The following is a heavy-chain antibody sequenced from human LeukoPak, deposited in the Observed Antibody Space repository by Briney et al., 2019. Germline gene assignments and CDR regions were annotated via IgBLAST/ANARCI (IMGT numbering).Heavy chain of an antibody. D-gene: IGHD2-15*01. Sequence: ASVKVSCKASEYTFTDYYKHWVRQAPGQGLEWMGWINPNSGGTNYAQKFQGRVTMTRDTSISTAYMELSRLRSDDTAVYYCARDGIYCSGSSCYPVEIDYWGQGTLVTVSS. CDR1: EYTFTDYY. J-gene: IGHJ4*02. CDR2: INPNSGGT. CDR3: ARDGIYCSGSSCYPVEIDY. V-gene: IGHV1-2*02.